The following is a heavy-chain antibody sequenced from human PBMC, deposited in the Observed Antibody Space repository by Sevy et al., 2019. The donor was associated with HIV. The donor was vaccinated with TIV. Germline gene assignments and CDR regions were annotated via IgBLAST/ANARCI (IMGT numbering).Heavy chain of an antibody. CDR1: GFTVSSNY. Sequence: GGSLRLSCAASGFTVSSNYMSWVRQAPGKGLEWVSVIYSGGSTYYADSVKGRFTISRDNSKNTLYLQMNSLRAEETAVYYCARDRAVGGTTNAFDIWGQGTMVTVSS. CDR3: ARDRAVGGTTNAFDI. V-gene: IGHV3-53*01. CDR2: IYSGGST. J-gene: IGHJ3*02. D-gene: IGHD1-26*01.